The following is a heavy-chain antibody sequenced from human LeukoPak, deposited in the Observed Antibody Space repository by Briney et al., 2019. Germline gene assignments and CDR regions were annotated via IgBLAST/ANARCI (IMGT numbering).Heavy chain of an antibody. CDR3: ARGGPFPSGSSSREYYLDY. Sequence: ASVKVSCKASGYDFINYGISWVRQAPGQGLEWMGWRSIYNGNTDYKLQGRGTMTTDPSPSTDYMEVRSLRSDDTAVYYCARGGPFPSGSSSREYYLDYWGQGTLVTVSS. J-gene: IGHJ4*02. V-gene: IGHV1-18*01. D-gene: IGHD6-6*01. CDR2: RSIYNGNT. CDR1: GYDFINYG.